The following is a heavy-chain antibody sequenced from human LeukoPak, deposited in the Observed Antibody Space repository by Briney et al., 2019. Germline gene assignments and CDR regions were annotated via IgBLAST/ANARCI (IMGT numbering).Heavy chain of an antibody. J-gene: IGHJ6*02. CDR1: SGSISSGDSY. CDR3: ARGARYYYYGMDV. CDR2: IYYSGNT. V-gene: IGHV4-30-4*01. Sequence: PSQTLSLTCTVSSGSISSGDSYWSWVRQPPGKGLEWIGNIYYSGNTYYKPSLKSRVTISVDTSKNQFSLKLSSVTAADTAVYYCARGARYYYYGMDVWGQETTVTVSS.